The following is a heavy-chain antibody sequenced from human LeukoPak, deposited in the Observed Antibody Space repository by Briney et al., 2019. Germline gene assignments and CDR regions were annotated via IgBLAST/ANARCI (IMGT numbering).Heavy chain of an antibody. J-gene: IGHJ4*02. CDR2: ISSSNNYI. CDR1: GFTFSTYS. V-gene: IGHV3-21*04. D-gene: IGHD1-26*01. CDR3: ARGYYPPEY. Sequence: GGSLRLSCAASGFTFSTYSMNWVRQAPGKGLEWVSSISSSNNYIYYADSVRGRFTISRDNANNSLYLQMNSLRAEDTAVYYCARGYYPPEYWGPGTLVTVSS.